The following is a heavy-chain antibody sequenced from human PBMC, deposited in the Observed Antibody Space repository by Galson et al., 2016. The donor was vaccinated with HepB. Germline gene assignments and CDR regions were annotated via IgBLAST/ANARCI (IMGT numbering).Heavy chain of an antibody. CDR1: GFSFSTSG. J-gene: IGHJ4*02. Sequence: SLRLSCAASGFSFSTSGMSWVRQTPGRGLEWVSGITGSGDATHYADSVRGRFTISGDNSKNTLYLYMDSLRVGDTAVYYCGKHGGFDYWGQGAPVTVSS. CDR2: ITGSGDAT. D-gene: IGHD3-16*01. CDR3: GKHGGFDY. V-gene: IGHV3-23*01.